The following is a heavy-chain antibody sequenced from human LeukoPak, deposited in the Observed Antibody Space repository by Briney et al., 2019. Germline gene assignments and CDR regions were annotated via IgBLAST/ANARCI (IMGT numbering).Heavy chain of an antibody. D-gene: IGHD3-10*01. CDR3: ARVLWFGTRNGIDT. J-gene: IGHJ5*02. CDR2: IYHTGSI. CDR1: RGAISSGGYY. Sequence: SETLSLTCTAVRGAISSGGYYWTWVRQSPVKGLEWIGYIYHTGSISYNPSLKSRVTMSVDTSKHQFSLRLNSVTAADTAVYYCARVLWFGTRNGIDTWGQGTLVTVSS. V-gene: IGHV4-31*03.